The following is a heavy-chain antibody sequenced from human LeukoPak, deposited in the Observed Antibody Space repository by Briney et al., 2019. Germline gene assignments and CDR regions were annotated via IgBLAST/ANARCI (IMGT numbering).Heavy chain of an antibody. Sequence: GASVKVSCKASGYTFTGYYMHWVRQAPGQGLEWMGWISAYNGNTNYAQKLQGRVTMTTDTSTSTAYMELRSLRSDDTAVYYCARERDSSSWYVDYWGQGTLVTVSS. V-gene: IGHV1-18*04. CDR2: ISAYNGNT. D-gene: IGHD6-13*01. CDR1: GYTFTGYY. CDR3: ARERDSSSWYVDY. J-gene: IGHJ4*02.